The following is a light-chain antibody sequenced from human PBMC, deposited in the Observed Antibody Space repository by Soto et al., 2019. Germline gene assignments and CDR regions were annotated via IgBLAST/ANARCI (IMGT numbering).Light chain of an antibody. Sequence: EIVLTQSPGTLSLSPGERATLPCRASQSVSSSFIAWYQQKPGQAPRLLIYGTSSRATGIPDRFSGSGSGTDFTLTISRLEPEDFAVYFCQQYGGSPLTFGGGTKVDIK. CDR2: GTS. V-gene: IGKV3-20*01. CDR1: QSVSSSF. CDR3: QQYGGSPLT. J-gene: IGKJ4*01.